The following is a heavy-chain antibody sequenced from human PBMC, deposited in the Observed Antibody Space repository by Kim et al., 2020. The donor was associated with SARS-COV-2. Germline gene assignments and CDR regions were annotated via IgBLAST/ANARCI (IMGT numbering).Heavy chain of an antibody. CDR2: IYYSGST. D-gene: IGHD5-18*01. J-gene: IGHJ6*02. Sequence: SETLSLTCTVSGGSISSYYWSWIRQPPGKGLEWIGYIYYSGSTNYNPSLKSRVTISVDTSKNQFSLKLSSVTAADTAVYYCARTDAMAAGYNYYGMDVWCQGTTVTVSS. CDR1: GGSISSYY. V-gene: IGHV4-59*01. CDR3: ARTDAMAAGYNYYGMDV.